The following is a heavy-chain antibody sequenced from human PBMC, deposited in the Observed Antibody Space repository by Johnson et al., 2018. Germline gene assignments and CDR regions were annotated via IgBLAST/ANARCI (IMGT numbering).Heavy chain of an antibody. D-gene: IGHD6-13*01. CDR3: ARDYSSTWGDYYYGMDV. CDR1: GGSISSYY. V-gene: IGHV4-4*07. J-gene: IGHJ6*02. Sequence: QVQLQESGPGLVKPSETLSLTCTVSGGSISSYYWSWIRQPAGKGLEWIGRIYTSGSTNYNPSLTRRVPMSVDTSKNQFSLKLSSVTAADTAVYYCARDYSSTWGDYYYGMDVWGQGTTVTVSS. CDR2: IYTSGST.